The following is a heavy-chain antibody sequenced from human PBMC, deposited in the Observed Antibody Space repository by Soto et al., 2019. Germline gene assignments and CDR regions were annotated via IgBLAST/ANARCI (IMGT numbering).Heavy chain of an antibody. J-gene: IGHJ4*02. CDR1: GFTFSDYY. Sequence: QGQLVESGGGLVKPGGSLRLSCAASGFTFSDYYMTWLRQAPGKGLEWVSYISTSVTTINYAESVKGRFTISRDDAKSSLFLQMNSLRAEDTAVYYCARAGGSGWSLDYWGQGTLVTVSS. CDR3: ARAGGSGWSLDY. V-gene: IGHV3-11*01. CDR2: ISTSVTTI. D-gene: IGHD6-19*01.